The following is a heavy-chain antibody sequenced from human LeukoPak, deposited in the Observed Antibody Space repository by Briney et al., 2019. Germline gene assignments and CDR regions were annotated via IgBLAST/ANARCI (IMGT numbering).Heavy chain of an antibody. D-gene: IGHD6-13*01. J-gene: IGHJ3*02. Sequence: GESLKIFWKGFGYSFTSYWISWVRQVSGKGLGGVGIIYPGDSDTRYSPSLQGQVTISADRSISTAYLQWSSLKASDTAMYYCASRIAAASNEAFDIWGQGTMVTVSS. CDR2: IYPGDSDT. V-gene: IGHV5-51*01. CDR1: GYSFTSYW. CDR3: ASRIAAASNEAFDI.